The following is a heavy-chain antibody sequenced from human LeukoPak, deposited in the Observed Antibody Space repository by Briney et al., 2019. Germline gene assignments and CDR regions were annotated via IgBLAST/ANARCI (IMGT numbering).Heavy chain of an antibody. V-gene: IGHV3-23*01. D-gene: IGHD2-15*01. Sequence: GGSLRLSCAVSGLTFNNYAMSWVRQAPGKGLEWVSGISGRGASKYYADSVKGRFTISRDNSKNTLYLQMNSLRAEDTAVYYCAKCFPRGGSCYYFDYWGQGTLVTVSS. CDR3: AKCFPRGGSCYYFDY. CDR2: ISGRGASK. CDR1: GLTFNNYA. J-gene: IGHJ4*02.